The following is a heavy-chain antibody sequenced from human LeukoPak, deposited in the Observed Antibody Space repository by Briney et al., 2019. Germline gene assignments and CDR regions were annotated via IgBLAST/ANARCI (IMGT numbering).Heavy chain of an antibody. CDR2: IYYSGST. J-gene: IGHJ3*02. Sequence: PSETLSLTCTVSGGSISSSSYYWGWIRQPPGKGLEWIGYIYYSGSTNYNPSLKSRVTISVDTSKNQFSLKLSSVTAADTAVYYCAREDLGYCSGGSCYSGAFDIWGQGTMVTVSS. CDR3: AREDLGYCSGGSCYSGAFDI. CDR1: GGSISSSSYY. D-gene: IGHD2-15*01. V-gene: IGHV4-61*01.